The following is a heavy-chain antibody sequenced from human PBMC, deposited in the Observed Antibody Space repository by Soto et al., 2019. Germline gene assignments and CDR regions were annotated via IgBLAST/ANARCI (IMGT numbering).Heavy chain of an antibody. V-gene: IGHV3-23*01. CDR1: GFTFSSYA. CDR3: ATSGSPKYYYDSSGYSYY. Sequence: GGSLRLSCAASGFTFSSYAMSWVRQAPGKGLEWVSAISGSGGSTYYADSVKGRFTISRDNSKNTLYLQMNSLRAEDTAVYYCATSGSPKYYYDSSGYSYYWGQGTLVTVSS. D-gene: IGHD3-22*01. CDR2: ISGSGGST. J-gene: IGHJ4*02.